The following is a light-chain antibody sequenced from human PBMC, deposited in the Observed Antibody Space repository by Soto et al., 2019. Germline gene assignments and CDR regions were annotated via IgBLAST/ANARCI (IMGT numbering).Light chain of an antibody. CDR3: ELYNNWPRT. J-gene: IGKJ5*01. Sequence: EVVMTQSPATLSVSPGESATLSCRASQSISSSKLAWYQQNPGQAPRLLIYGTSSRATGIPDRFGGSGSGTEFTLTISSLHFVYFAGYYCELYNNWPRTFGHG. V-gene: IGKV3D-15*01. CDR1: QSISSS. CDR2: GTS.